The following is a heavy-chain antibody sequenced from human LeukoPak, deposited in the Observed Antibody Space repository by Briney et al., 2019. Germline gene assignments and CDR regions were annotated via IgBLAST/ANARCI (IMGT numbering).Heavy chain of an antibody. J-gene: IGHJ4*02. Sequence: GASVKVSCKASGYIFTNYFVHWVRQAPGQGLEWITIISPSDGNRVYGPKFQGRVTVTSDTSTSTVYMELSSLRSEDTAVYYCAREKFGGYFDYWGQGTLVTVSS. D-gene: IGHD2-15*01. CDR1: GYIFTNYF. CDR3: AREKFGGYFDY. CDR2: ISPSDGNR. V-gene: IGHV1-46*01.